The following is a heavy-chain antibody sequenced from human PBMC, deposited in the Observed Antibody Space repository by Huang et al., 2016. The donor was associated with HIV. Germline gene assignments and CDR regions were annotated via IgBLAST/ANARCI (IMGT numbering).Heavy chain of an antibody. CDR2: IYYSGGT. Sequence: QVQLQESGPGLVKPSETLSLTCTVSGGSMSSYYWSWIRQPPGKGLVWIGYIYYSGGTYYNPSLKSRVTIAVDTSKNRFALRLSSVTAADTAVYYWASASIAARRWFDPWGQGSLVTVSS. V-gene: IGHV4-59*01. D-gene: IGHD6-6*01. CDR3: ASASIAARRWFDP. CDR1: GGSMSSYY. J-gene: IGHJ5*02.